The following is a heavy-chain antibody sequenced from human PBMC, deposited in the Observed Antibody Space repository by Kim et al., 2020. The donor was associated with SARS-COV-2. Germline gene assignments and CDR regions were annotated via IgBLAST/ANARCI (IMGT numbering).Heavy chain of an antibody. CDR3: ARVGNDYVWGCYRFDCSFDY. V-gene: IGHV3-53*01. J-gene: IGHJ4*02. Sequence: GGSLRLSCAASGFTVSSNYMSWVRQAPGKGLEWVSDIYRGGSTYYAVSVKGRFTISRDNSKNTLYLQMNSLRAGDTAVYYCARVGNDYVWGCYRFDCSFDYWGQGTLVTVSS. CDR2: IYRGGST. CDR1: GFTVSSNY. D-gene: IGHD3-16*02.